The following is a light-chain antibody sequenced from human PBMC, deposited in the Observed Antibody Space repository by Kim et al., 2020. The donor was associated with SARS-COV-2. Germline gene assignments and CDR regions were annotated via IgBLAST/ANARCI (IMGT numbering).Light chain of an antibody. J-gene: IGLJ3*02. V-gene: IGLV2-11*03. CDR3: CSYAGSFTWV. CDR1: SSDIGRYDL. CDR2: DVT. Sequence: GQSVTISCTGTSSDIGRYDLVSWYQQLPGKAPKLMIFDVTHRPSGVPDRFSGSKSGSTASLTISGLQAEDEAEYYCCSYAGSFTWVFGGGTQLTVL.